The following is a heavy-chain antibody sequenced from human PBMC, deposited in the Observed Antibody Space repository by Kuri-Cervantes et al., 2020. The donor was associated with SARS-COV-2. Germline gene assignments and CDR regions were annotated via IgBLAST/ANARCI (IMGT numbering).Heavy chain of an antibody. CDR2: IYTSGST. D-gene: IGHD3-3*01. Sequence: SETLSLTCTVSGGSISSGSYYWSWIRQPAGKGLEWIGRIYTSGSTNYNPSLKPRVSMSVDRTSEQFSLRLTSVTAADTAVYYCARGSAWHAFWGQGTLVTVSS. CDR3: ARGSAWHAF. CDR1: GGSISSGSYY. V-gene: IGHV4-61*02. J-gene: IGHJ4*02.